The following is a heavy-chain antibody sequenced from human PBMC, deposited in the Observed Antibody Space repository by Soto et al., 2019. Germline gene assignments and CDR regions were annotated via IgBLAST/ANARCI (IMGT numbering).Heavy chain of an antibody. CDR1: GGSFSGYY. CDR2: INHSGST. Sequence: SETLSLTCAVYGGSFSGYYWSWIRQPPGKGLEWIGEINHSGSTNYNPSLKSRVTISVDTSKNQFSLKLSSVTAADTAVYYCARGGLRYGDWLSRKTPYGMDVWGQGTTVTVSS. V-gene: IGHV4-34*01. J-gene: IGHJ6*02. CDR3: ARGGLRYGDWLSRKTPYGMDV. D-gene: IGHD3-9*01.